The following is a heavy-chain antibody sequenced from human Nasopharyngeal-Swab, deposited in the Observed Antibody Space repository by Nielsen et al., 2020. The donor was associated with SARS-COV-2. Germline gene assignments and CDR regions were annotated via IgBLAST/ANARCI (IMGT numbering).Heavy chain of an antibody. D-gene: IGHD3-22*01. CDR3: ARATMIVVVIGAFDI. J-gene: IGHJ3*02. CDR2: IYYSGST. Sequence: WIRQPPGKGLKWIGYIYYSGSTYYNPSLKSRVTISVDTSKNQFSLKLSSVTAADTAVYYCARATMIVVVIGAFDIWGQGTMVTVSS. V-gene: IGHV4-31*02.